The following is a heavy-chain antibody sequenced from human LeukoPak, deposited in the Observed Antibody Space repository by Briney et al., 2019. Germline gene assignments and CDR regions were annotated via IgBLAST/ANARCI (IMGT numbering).Heavy chain of an antibody. J-gene: IGHJ4*02. CDR3: ARPGYGSGSYYFDY. CDR2: ISGSGGST. D-gene: IGHD3-10*01. CDR1: GFTFSSYG. Sequence: GPSLRPSRAAAGFTFSSYGMSWVRQAPGKGLEWVSAISGSGGSTYYADSVKGRVTISRDNSKNTLYLQMSSLRAEDTAVYYCARPGYGSGSYYFDYWGQGTLVTVSS. V-gene: IGHV3-23*01.